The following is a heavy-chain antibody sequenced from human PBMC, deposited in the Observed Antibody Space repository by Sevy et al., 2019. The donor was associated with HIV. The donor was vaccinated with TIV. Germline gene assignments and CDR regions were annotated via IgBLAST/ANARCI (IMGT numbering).Heavy chain of an antibody. J-gene: IGHJ4*02. CDR2: ISSSSSTI. D-gene: IGHD6-13*01. Sequence: GGSLRLSCAASGFTFSSYSMNWVRQAPGKGLEWVSYISSSSSTIYYAASVKGRFTISRDKGKNTLYLQMNSLRAEDTGVYYCSRMNMAAGSDYWGQGTLVTVSS. V-gene: IGHV3-48*01. CDR1: GFTFSSYS. CDR3: SRMNMAAGSDY.